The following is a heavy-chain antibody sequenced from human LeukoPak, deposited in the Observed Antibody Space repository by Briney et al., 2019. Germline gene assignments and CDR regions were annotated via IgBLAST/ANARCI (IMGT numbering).Heavy chain of an antibody. CDR3: ARGRGYSSGWGHYYYSLDV. V-gene: IGHV4-34*01. D-gene: IGHD6-19*01. Sequence: SETLSLICAVYGGSFSDYYWTWIRQPPGEGLEWIGEVKHPGGTNYNPSLRGRVAILVDTSKNQFSLRLTSVTAADTSVFYCARGRGYSSGWGHYYYSLDVWGQGTAVTVSS. CDR1: GGSFSDYY. J-gene: IGHJ6*02. CDR2: VKHPGGT.